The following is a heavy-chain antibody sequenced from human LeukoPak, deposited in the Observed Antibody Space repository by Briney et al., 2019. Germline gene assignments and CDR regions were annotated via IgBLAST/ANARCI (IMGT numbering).Heavy chain of an antibody. D-gene: IGHD6-13*01. Sequence: SDTESLTCTLSGRSSSIYYSRWIRKPAGKELEWIGRILTSGCTNHNPSLKGRVSVSVDTSKNQFSLKLSTVTAADTAVYYCAREGQDLRFIYFAAAAPPRLPDNWFDPWGQGTLVTVSS. V-gene: IGHV4-4*07. CDR1: GRSSSIYY. CDR3: AREGQDLRFIYFAAAAPPRLPDNWFDP. CDR2: ILTSGCT. J-gene: IGHJ5*02.